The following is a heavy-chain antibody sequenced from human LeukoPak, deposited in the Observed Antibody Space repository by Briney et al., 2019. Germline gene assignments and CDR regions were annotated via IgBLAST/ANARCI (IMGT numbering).Heavy chain of an antibody. CDR2: IKQDGSEK. CDR3: GGSSGS. Sequence: GGSLRLSCAASGFTFGSYWMTWVRQAPGKGLEWVANIKQDGSEKYYVDSVKGRFTISRDNAKNSLYLQMNSLRAEDTAVYYCGGSSGSWGQGTLVTVSS. V-gene: IGHV3-7*01. CDR1: GFTFGSYW. D-gene: IGHD3-22*01. J-gene: IGHJ5*02.